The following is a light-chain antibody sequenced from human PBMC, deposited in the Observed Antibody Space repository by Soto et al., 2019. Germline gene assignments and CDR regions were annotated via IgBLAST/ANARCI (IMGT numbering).Light chain of an antibody. CDR2: DAS. Sequence: AIQLTQSPSSLSASVGDRVTITCWASQGISGALAWYQQKPGKAPKVLIYDASTLESGVPSRFSGSGFGTEFTLIISSLQPEDFATYYCQHFYNYPLTFGGGTKVEIK. CDR3: QHFYNYPLT. CDR1: QGISGA. J-gene: IGKJ4*01. V-gene: IGKV1D-13*01.